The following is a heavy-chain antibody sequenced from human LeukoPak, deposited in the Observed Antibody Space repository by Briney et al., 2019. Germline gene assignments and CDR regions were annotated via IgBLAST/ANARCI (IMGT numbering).Heavy chain of an antibody. D-gene: IGHD6-19*01. CDR2: IYTSGST. Sequence: SETLSLTGTVSGGSISSGSYYWSWIRQPAGKGLEWIGRIYTSGSTNYNPSLKSRVTISVDTSKNQFSLKLSSVTAADTAVYYCARSGYSSGWYTDYWGQGTLVTVSS. J-gene: IGHJ4*02. CDR1: GGSISSGSYY. V-gene: IGHV4-61*02. CDR3: ARSGYSSGWYTDY.